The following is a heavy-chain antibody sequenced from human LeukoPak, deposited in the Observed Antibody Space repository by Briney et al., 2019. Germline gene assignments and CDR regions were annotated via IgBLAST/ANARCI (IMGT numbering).Heavy chain of an antibody. V-gene: IGHV3-48*03. CDR1: GFTFSSYE. CDR3: ARGPHPYSSGWYHFDY. CDR2: ISSSGSTI. J-gene: IGHJ4*02. D-gene: IGHD6-19*01. Sequence: PGGSLRLPCAASGFTFSSYEMNWVRQAPGKGLEWVSYISSSGSTIYYADSVKGRFTISRDNARNSLYLQMNSLRGEDTAVYYCARGPHPYSSGWYHFDYWGQGTLVTVSS.